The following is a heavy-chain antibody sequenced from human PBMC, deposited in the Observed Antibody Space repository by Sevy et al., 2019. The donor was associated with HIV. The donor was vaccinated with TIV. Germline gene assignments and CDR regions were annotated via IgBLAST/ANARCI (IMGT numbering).Heavy chain of an antibody. D-gene: IGHD3-3*01. CDR3: ARPMYYDFSYGMDV. CDR2: ISSSSSDI. Sequence: GGSLRLSCAASGFTFSSYNFNWVRQAPGKGLEWVSSISSSSSDIYYADSVKGRFTISRDNAKNSLYLQMSSLRAEDTAVYYCARPMYYDFSYGMDVWGQGTTVTVSS. J-gene: IGHJ6*02. CDR1: GFTFSSYN. V-gene: IGHV3-21*01.